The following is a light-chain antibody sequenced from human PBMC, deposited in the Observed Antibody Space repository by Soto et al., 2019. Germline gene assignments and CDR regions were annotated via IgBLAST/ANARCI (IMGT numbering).Light chain of an antibody. CDR2: GAS. V-gene: IGKV3-15*01. CDR3: QQYNNWPLT. CDR1: QRINSD. Sequence: EIVRTQSPATLSVSPGERATLSCRASQRINSDLAWYQQTPGQTHRLRIYGASTRATGIPARFSGSGSGTDFTLPISSLQSEDLAVYYCQQYNNWPLTFGPGTRVDIK. J-gene: IGKJ3*01.